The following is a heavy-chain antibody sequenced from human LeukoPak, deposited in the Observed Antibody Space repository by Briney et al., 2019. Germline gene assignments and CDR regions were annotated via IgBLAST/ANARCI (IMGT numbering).Heavy chain of an antibody. CDR1: GYTFTGYY. D-gene: IGHD6-13*01. CDR2: INPNSGGT. J-gene: IGHJ4*02. V-gene: IGHV1-2*02. Sequence: ASVKVSCKASGYTFTGYYMHWVRQAPGQGLEWMGWINPNSGGTNYAQKFQGGVTMTRDTSISTAYMVLSRLRSDDTAVYYCARASSSWYYFDYWGQGTLVTVSS. CDR3: ARASSSWYYFDY.